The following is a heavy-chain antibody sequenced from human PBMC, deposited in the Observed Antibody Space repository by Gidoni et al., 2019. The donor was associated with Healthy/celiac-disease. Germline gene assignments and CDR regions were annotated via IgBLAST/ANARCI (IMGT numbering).Heavy chain of an antibody. J-gene: IGHJ3*02. Sequence: QVQLVESGGGVVHPGRSLRLSGAAAGFTFSRYAMHWVRQAPGKGLEWGAVISYDGSNKYYADSVKGRFTISRDNSKNTLYLQMNSLRAEDTAVYYCAREKAGYEPPPAFDIWGQGTMVTVSS. D-gene: IGHD3-9*01. CDR1: GFTFSRYA. CDR2: ISYDGSNK. V-gene: IGHV3-30-3*01. CDR3: AREKAGYEPPPAFDI.